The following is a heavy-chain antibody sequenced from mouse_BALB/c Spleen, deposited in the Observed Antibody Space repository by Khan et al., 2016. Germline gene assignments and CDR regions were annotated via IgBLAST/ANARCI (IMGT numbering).Heavy chain of an antibody. Sequence: QMQLEESGAELVRPGASVTLSCKASGYTFSDYEMHWVKQTPVHGLQWIGSIDPETGGTAYNQKFKGQATLTAGRSSSTSYMELRSLTSEDSAVYYCTRKGIFYGTYDFDSWGQGTTLTVSS. CDR2: IDPETGGT. J-gene: IGHJ2*01. CDR1: GYTFSDYE. CDR3: TRKGIFYGTYDFDS. V-gene: IGHV1-15*01. D-gene: IGHD2-1*01.